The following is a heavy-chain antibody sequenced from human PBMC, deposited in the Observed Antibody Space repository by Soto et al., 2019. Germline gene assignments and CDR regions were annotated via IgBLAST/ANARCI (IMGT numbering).Heavy chain of an antibody. Sequence: GGSLRLSCAASGFTVSSNYMSWVRQAPGKGLEWVSVIYSGGSTYYADSVKGRFIISRDNARSTLSLQMNSLRVEDTAVYYCAREDVQGSSWFRFLDFWGQGALVTVSS. V-gene: IGHV3-53*01. CDR2: IYSGGST. J-gene: IGHJ4*02. CDR1: GFTVSSNY. D-gene: IGHD6-13*01. CDR3: AREDVQGSSWFRFLDF.